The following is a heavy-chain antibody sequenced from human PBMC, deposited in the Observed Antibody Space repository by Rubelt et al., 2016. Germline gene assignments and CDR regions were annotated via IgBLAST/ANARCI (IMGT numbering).Heavy chain of an antibody. CDR1: GGSISSSSYY. D-gene: IGHD3-3*01. Sequence: QLQLQESGPGLVKPSETLSLTCTVSGGSISSSSYYWGWIRQPPGKGLEWIGSIYYSGCTYYNPSLKSLVTISVDTSKNQFSLKLSSVTAADTAVYYCARVGLRFLGPFDYWGQGTLVTVSS. CDR2: IYYSGCT. V-gene: IGHV4-39*01. CDR3: ARVGLRFLGPFDY. J-gene: IGHJ4*02.